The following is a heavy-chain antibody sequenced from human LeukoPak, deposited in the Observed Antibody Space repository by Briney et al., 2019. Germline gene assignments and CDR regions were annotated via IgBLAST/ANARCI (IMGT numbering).Heavy chain of an antibody. V-gene: IGHV3-48*04. J-gene: IGHJ4*02. CDR1: GFTFSSYS. D-gene: IGHD2-8*02. Sequence: PGGSLRLSCAASGFTFSSYSMNWVRQAPGKGLEWVSYISSSSSTIYYADSVKGRFTISRDNAKNSLYLQMNSLRAEDTAVYYCARQDLYWKSDYWGQGTLVTVSS. CDR2: ISSSSSTI. CDR3: ARQDLYWKSDY.